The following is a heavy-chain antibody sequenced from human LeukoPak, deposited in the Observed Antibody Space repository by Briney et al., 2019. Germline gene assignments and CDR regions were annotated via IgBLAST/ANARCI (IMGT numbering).Heavy chain of an antibody. CDR2: ISYDGSNK. Sequence: GGSLRLSCAASGVTFSSYGMHWVRQPPGKGLEWVAVISYDGSNKYYPDSVRGRFIISGDNYKNTLYLQMNRLTAEDTAVYYCAKGGSSCTNGVCYPAYYYYYSTDAWGKGTPVTVSS. CDR1: GVTFSSYG. V-gene: IGHV3-30*18. J-gene: IGHJ6*03. CDR3: AKGGSSCTNGVCYPAYYYYYSTDA. D-gene: IGHD2-8*01.